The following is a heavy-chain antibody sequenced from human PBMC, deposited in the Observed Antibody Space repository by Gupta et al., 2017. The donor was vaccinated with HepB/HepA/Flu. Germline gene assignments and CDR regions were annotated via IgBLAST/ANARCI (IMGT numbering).Heavy chain of an antibody. CDR1: GFTFSSYS. V-gene: IGHV3-21*01. CDR2: ISSSSSYI. Sequence: EVQLVESGGGLVKPGGSLRLSCAASGFTFSSYSMNWVRQAPGKGREWVASISSSSSYIYYADSVKGRFTISRDNAKNSLYLKMNSLRAEDTAVYYCARDMGGGVGYAFDIWGQGTMVTVSS. CDR3: ARDMGGGVGYAFDI. J-gene: IGHJ3*02. D-gene: IGHD3-16*01.